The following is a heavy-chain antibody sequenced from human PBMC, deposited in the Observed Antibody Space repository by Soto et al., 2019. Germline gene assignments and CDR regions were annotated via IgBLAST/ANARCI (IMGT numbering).Heavy chain of an antibody. Sequence: QVQLVESGGGVVQPGRSLRLSCAASGFTFSSYAMHWVLQAPGKGLEWVAVISYDGSNKYYADSVKGRFTISRDNSKNTLYLQMNSLRAEDTAVYYCARDGSPFKYGLVDYWGQGTLVTVSS. CDR2: ISYDGSNK. V-gene: IGHV3-30-3*01. J-gene: IGHJ4*02. CDR1: GFTFSSYA. D-gene: IGHD4-17*01. CDR3: ARDGSPFKYGLVDY.